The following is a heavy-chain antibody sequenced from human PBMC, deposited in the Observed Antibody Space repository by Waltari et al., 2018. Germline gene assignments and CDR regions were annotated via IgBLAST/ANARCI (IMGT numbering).Heavy chain of an antibody. CDR2: IYYSGTT. CDR1: GGSIYSSNYY. J-gene: IGHJ4*02. V-gene: IGHV4-39*01. Sequence: QLQLQQSGPGLVKPSETLSLTCTVSGGSIYSSNYYLGWIRQPPGKEMEWIGSIYYSGTTYYNPSLKSRVTISVDTSKNQFSLKLTSVTAADTAVYYCVRTDTTGYYPYWGQGTPVTVSS. CDR3: VRTDTTGYYPY. D-gene: IGHD3-22*01.